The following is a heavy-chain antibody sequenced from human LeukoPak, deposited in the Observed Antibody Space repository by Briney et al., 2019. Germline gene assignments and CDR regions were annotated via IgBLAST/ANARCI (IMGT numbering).Heavy chain of an antibody. Sequence: SETLSLTCTVSGGSISSYYWSWIQQPPGKGLEWIGYIYYSGSTNYNPSLKSRVTISVDTSKNQFSLKLSSVTAADTAMYYCARDLSGYSYGYDAFDIWGQGTMVTVSS. CDR2: IYYSGST. CDR1: GGSISSYY. CDR3: ARDLSGYSYGYDAFDI. J-gene: IGHJ3*02. D-gene: IGHD5-18*01. V-gene: IGHV4-59*01.